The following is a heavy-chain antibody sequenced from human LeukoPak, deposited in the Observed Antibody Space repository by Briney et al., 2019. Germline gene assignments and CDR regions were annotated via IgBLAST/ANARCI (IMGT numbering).Heavy chain of an antibody. CDR3: ARDRGYSSPWAYYYYGMDV. D-gene: IGHD6-13*01. J-gene: IGHJ6*02. Sequence: PGGSLRLPCAASGFTFSSYGMHWVRQAPGKGLEWVAVIWYDGSNKYYADSVKGRFTISRDNSKNTLYPQMNSLRAEDTAVYYCARDRGYSSPWAYYYYGMDVWGQGTTVTVSS. CDR2: IWYDGSNK. V-gene: IGHV3-33*01. CDR1: GFTFSSYG.